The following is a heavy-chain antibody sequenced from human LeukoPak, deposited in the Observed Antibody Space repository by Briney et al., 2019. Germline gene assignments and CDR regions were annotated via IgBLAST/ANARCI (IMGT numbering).Heavy chain of an antibody. Sequence: GASVKVSCKASGYTFTGYYIHWVRQAPGQGLEWMGWINPNSGGTNYAQKFQGRVTMTRDTSISTAYMELSRPTSDDTAVYYCARVEELSHCSSTSCYDWLDPWGQGTLVTVSS. CDR3: ARVEELSHCSSTSCYDWLDP. D-gene: IGHD2-2*01. J-gene: IGHJ5*02. V-gene: IGHV1-2*02. CDR2: INPNSGGT. CDR1: GYTFTGYY.